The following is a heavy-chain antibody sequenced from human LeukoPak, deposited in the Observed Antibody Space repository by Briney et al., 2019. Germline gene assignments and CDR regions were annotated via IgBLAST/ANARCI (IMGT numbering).Heavy chain of an antibody. CDR2: INHSGST. V-gene: IGHV4-34*01. Sequence: KPSETLSLTCVVSGGSFSDYYWSRIRQPPGKGLEWIGEINHSGSTNYNPSFKSRVTISVDTSKNQFSLKLSSVTAADTAVYYCTSPWFDPWGQGTLVTVSS. J-gene: IGHJ5*02. CDR1: GGSFSDYY. CDR3: TSPWFDP.